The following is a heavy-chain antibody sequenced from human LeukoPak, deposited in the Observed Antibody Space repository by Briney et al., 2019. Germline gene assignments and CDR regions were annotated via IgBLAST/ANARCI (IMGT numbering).Heavy chain of an antibody. D-gene: IGHD6-13*01. V-gene: IGHV4-39*07. CDR1: GGSISSSSYY. J-gene: IGHJ4*02. CDR3: ARSAAAGTLY. Sequence: SETLSLTCTVSGGSISSSSYYWGWIRQPPGKGLEWIGSIYYSGSTYYNPSLKSRVTISVDTSKNQFSLKLSSVTAADTAVYYCARSAAAGTLYWSQGTLVTVSS. CDR2: IYYSGST.